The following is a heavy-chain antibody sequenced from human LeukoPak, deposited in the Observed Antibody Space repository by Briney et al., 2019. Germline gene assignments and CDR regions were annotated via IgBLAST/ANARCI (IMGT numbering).Heavy chain of an antibody. D-gene: IGHD3-10*01. Sequence: ASVKVSCKASGYTFTGYGISWVRQAPGQGLEWMGWISAYNGNTNYAQKLQGRVTMTTDTSTSTAYMELRSLRSDDTAVYYCARDYYYGSGSYYNDLYYYYYYGMDVWGQGTTVTVSS. J-gene: IGHJ6*02. CDR2: ISAYNGNT. CDR1: GYTFTGYG. CDR3: ARDYYYGSGSYYNDLYYYYYYGMDV. V-gene: IGHV1-18*01.